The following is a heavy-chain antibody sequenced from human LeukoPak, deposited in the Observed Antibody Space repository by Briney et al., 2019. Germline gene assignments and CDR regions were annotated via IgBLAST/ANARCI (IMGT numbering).Heavy chain of an antibody. J-gene: IGHJ4*02. CDR1: GFTFSNYA. V-gene: IGHV3-23*01. CDR2: ISGSGDNT. Sequence: GRSLRLSCAASGFTFSNYAMSWVRQAPGKGLEWVSGISGSGDNTYYADSVKGRFTISRDNSKSTLYLQMNSLRAEDPAIYYCAKGDGSYDYWGQGTLVTVSS. D-gene: IGHD1-26*01. CDR3: AKGDGSYDY.